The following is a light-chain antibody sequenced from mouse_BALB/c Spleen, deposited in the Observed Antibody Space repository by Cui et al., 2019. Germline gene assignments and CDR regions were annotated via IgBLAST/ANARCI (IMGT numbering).Light chain of an antibody. CDR1: PSVSSSY. Sequence: QIGLTQSPAIMSASLGERVTMTRTASPSVSSSYLHWYQQKPGSSPKLWIYSTSNLASGVPARFSGSGSGTSYSLTISRMEAEDAATYYCHQYHRSPFTFGSGTKLEIK. CDR2: STS. V-gene: IGKV4-74*01. CDR3: HQYHRSPFT. J-gene: IGKJ4*01.